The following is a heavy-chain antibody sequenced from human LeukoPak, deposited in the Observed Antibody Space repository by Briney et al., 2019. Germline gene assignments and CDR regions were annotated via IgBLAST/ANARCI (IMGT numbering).Heavy chain of an antibody. CDR2: IKTDGSLT. D-gene: IGHD7-27*01. Sequence: AGGSLRLSCVASGFTFSSYWMTWACQAPGKGLEWVANIKTDGSLTYYVDSVKGRFTISRDNAKNSLYLQMNSLRAEDTAVYYCARDLNWETYWGQGTLVSVSS. CDR3: ARDLNWETY. V-gene: IGHV3-7*01. J-gene: IGHJ4*02. CDR1: GFTFSSYW.